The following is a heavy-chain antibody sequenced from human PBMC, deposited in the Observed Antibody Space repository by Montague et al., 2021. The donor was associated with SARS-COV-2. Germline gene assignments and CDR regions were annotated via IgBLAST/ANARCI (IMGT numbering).Heavy chain of an antibody. CDR2: SYYSGST. CDR1: RGSISSGGNY. V-gene: IGHV4-31*03. CDR3: ARGRRYSSTWYGAFDP. Sequence: TLSLTCTVSRGSISSGGNYWSWIRQHPVKGLEWIGYSYYSGSTYYNPSLKSRVSISVDTSKNQFSLKLSSATAADTAVYYCARGRRYSSTWYGAFDPWDQGMQVTVSS. D-gene: IGHD6-13*01. J-gene: IGHJ5*02.